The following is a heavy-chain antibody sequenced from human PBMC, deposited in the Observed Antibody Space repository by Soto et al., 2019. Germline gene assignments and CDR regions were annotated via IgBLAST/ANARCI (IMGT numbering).Heavy chain of an antibody. D-gene: IGHD1-26*01. CDR1: GFTFSIYA. V-gene: IGHV3-30-3*01. J-gene: IGHJ4*02. Sequence: PGGSLRLSCAASGFTFSIYAMHWVRQAPGKGLEWVAVISYDGSNKYYADSVKGRFTISRDNSKNTLYLQMNSLRAEDTAVYYCARDHSGSYLLWYWGQGTLVTVSS. CDR2: ISYDGSNK. CDR3: ARDHSGSYLLWY.